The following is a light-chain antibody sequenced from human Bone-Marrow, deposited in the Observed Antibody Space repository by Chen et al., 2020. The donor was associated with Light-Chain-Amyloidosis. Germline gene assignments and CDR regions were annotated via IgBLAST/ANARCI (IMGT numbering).Light chain of an antibody. V-gene: IGLV3-21*02. CDR2: DDS. Sequence: SYVLTQQSSVSVAPGQTATIACGGNNIGSTSVHWYQQTPGQAPLLVVYDDSDRPSGIPERLSGSNSGNTATLTISRVEAGDEADYYCQVWDRSSDSPVFGGGTKLTVL. CDR1: NIGSTS. CDR3: QVWDRSSDSPV. J-gene: IGLJ3*02.